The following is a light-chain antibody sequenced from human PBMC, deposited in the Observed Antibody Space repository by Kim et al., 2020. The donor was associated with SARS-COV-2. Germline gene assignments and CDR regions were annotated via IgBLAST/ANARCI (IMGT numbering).Light chain of an antibody. CDR1: KSVRSN. Sequence: PGGKTATSCRAGKSVRSNLAWCQQKHRRAPRHLIYCASTRATGVLARCSGSGSAAELTITISSLQSENFAVYYCQQYNNWPSITFGQGTRLEIK. CDR2: CAS. CDR3: QQYNNWPSIT. V-gene: IGKV3-15*01. J-gene: IGKJ5*01.